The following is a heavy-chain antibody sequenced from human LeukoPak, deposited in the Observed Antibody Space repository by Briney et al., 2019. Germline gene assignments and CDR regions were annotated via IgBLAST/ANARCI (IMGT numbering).Heavy chain of an antibody. CDR3: AREGPNARLDY. V-gene: IGHV4-59*01. CDR1: GDSINNYY. D-gene: IGHD2-8*01. Sequence: PSETLSLTCTVSGDSINNYYWSWIRQPPGKGLEWIGYIYYSGSTNYNPSLKSRVTISVDRSKNQFSLKASSVTAPDTAVYYCAREGPNARLDYWGQGTLVTVSS. J-gene: IGHJ4*02. CDR2: IYYSGST.